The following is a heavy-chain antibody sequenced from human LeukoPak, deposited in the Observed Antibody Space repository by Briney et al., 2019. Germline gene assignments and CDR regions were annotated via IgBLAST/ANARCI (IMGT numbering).Heavy chain of an antibody. D-gene: IGHD5-18*01. V-gene: IGHV4-38-2*01. CDR2: IYHSGST. Sequence: PSETLSLTCAVSGYSISSGYYWGWIRQPPGKGLEWIGSIYHSGSTYYNPSLKSRVTISVDTSKNQFSLKLSSVTAADTAVYYCARLELDTARTNWFDPWGQGTLVTVSS. J-gene: IGHJ5*02. CDR3: ARLELDTARTNWFDP. CDR1: GYSISSGYY.